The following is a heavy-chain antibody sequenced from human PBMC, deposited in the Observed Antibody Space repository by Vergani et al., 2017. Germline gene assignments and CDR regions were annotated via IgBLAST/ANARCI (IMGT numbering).Heavy chain of an antibody. CDR2: INPNSGGT. J-gene: IGHJ3*02. D-gene: IGHD3-22*01. CDR1: GYTFNGYY. CDR3: TIESLPYYYDSSGYPYDFDAFDI. Sequence: QVQLVQSGAEVRKPWASVKVSCKASGYTFNGYYMHWVRQAPGQGLELMGFINPNSGGTNAQKFQGRFTMTRDTAICTAYMELSRLRSDDTAGYYCTIESLPYYYDSSGYPYDFDAFDIWGQGTMVTVSS. V-gene: IGHV1-2*02.